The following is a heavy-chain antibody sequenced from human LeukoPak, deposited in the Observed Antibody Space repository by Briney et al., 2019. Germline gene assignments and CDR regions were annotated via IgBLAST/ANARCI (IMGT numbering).Heavy chain of an antibody. Sequence: SETLSLTCTVSGGSISSYYWSWIRQPPGKGLEWIGEINHSGSTNYNPSLKSRVTISVDTSKNQFSLKLSSVTAADTAVYYCARGRTYYYDSSGYYYGWGQGTLVTVSS. CDR2: INHSGST. CDR3: ARGRTYYYDSSGYYYG. V-gene: IGHV4-34*01. CDR1: GGSISSYY. D-gene: IGHD3-22*01. J-gene: IGHJ4*02.